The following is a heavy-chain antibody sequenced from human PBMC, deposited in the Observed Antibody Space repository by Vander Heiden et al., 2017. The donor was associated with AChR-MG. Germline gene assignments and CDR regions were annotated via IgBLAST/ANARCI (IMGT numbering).Heavy chain of an antibody. CDR1: GDSVSSNSAA. V-gene: IGHV6-1*01. Sequence: QVQLQQSGPGLVKPAQTLSPTCAISGDSVSSNSAAWNWVRQSPSRGLEWLGRTYYRSEWYNDYAVSVKSRIAINPDTSKNQFSLQLNSVTPEDTAVYYCAIDYGDYVGGMDVWGQGTTVTVSS. CDR3: AIDYGDYVGGMDV. D-gene: IGHD4-17*01. J-gene: IGHJ6*02. CDR2: TYYRSEWYN.